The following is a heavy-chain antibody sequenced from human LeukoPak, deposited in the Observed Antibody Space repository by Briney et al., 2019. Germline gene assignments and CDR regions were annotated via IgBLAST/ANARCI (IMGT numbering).Heavy chain of an antibody. CDR2: IWDDGRKK. CDR1: RFIFSNYG. J-gene: IGHJ5*02. CDR3: ARYHDYGDYKRWFDP. Sequence: GRSLRLSCIASRFIFSNYGMHWVRQVPGKGLEWVAEIWDDGRKKYYADSVKGRFTISRDNSKNTLYMQLNSQRPEDTAVYHCARYHDYGDYKRWFDPWGQGTLVTVSA. D-gene: IGHD4-17*01. V-gene: IGHV3-33*01.